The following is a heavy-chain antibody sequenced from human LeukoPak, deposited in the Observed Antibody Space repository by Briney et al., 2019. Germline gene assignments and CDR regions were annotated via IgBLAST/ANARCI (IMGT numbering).Heavy chain of an antibody. Sequence: PGGSLRLSCAASGFTFSSYAMHWVRQAPGKGLEWVAVISYDGSNKYYADSVKGRFTISRDNSKNTLYLQMNSLRAEDTAVYYCARDELESYYDSSGLTALDYWGQGTLVTVSS. CDR1: GFTFSSYA. J-gene: IGHJ4*02. D-gene: IGHD3-22*01. V-gene: IGHV3-30-3*01. CDR2: ISYDGSNK. CDR3: ARDELESYYDSSGLTALDY.